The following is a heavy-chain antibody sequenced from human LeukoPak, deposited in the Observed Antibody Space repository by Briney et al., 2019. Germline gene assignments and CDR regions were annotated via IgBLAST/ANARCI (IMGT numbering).Heavy chain of an antibody. D-gene: IGHD6-19*01. CDR3: ARSANIAVAGPFDY. CDR1: GGTFSSYA. V-gene: IGHV1-69*05. CDR2: IIPIFGTA. Sequence: SVKVSCKASGGTFSSYAISWVRQAPGQGLEWMGGIIPIFGTANYAQKLQGRVTMTTDTSTSTAYMELRSLRSDDTAVYYCARSANIAVAGPFDYWGQGTLVTVSS. J-gene: IGHJ4*02.